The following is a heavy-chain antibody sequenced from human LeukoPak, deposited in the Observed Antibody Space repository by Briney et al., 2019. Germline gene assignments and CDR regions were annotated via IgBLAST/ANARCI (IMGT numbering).Heavy chain of an antibody. CDR2: INHSGST. Sequence: SETLSLTCAVYGGSFSGYYWSWIRQPPGKGLEWIGEINHSGSTNYNPSLKSRVTISVDTSKNQFSLKLSSVTAADTAVYYCARDLRFSGSYVSYNWFDPWGQGTLVTVSS. CDR1: GGSFSGYY. CDR3: ARDLRFSGSYVSYNWFDP. D-gene: IGHD1-26*01. J-gene: IGHJ5*02. V-gene: IGHV4-34*01.